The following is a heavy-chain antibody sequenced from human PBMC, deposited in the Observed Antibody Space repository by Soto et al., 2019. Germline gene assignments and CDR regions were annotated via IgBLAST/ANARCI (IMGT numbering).Heavy chain of an antibody. CDR3: AREGVPSLDGYYYGMDV. J-gene: IGHJ6*02. D-gene: IGHD3-16*02. V-gene: IGHV1-69*13. CDR1: GGTFSSYA. CDR2: IIPIFGTA. Sequence: SVKVSCKASGGTFSSYAISWVRQAPGQGLEWMGGIIPIFGTANYAQKFQGRVTITADESTSTAYMELSSLRSEDTAVYYCAREGVPSLDGYYYGMDVWGQGTTVTSP.